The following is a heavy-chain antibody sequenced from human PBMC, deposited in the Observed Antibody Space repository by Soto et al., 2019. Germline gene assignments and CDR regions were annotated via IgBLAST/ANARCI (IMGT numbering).Heavy chain of an antibody. V-gene: IGHV3-66*01. J-gene: IGHJ4*02. CDR1: GSTVSSNY. CDR2: IYAGGST. D-gene: IGHD3-16*01. CDR3: ARVEMANIGGYFDD. Sequence: GGSLSLPSPASGSTVSSNYMGWVRQAPGKGLEWVSVIYAGGSTYYADSVKGRCTISRDNSKNTLSLQMNGLRAEDTAVYYCARVEMANIGGYFDDWGQGT.